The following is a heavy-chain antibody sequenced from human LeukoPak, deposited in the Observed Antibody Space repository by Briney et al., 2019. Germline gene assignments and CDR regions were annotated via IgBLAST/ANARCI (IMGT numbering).Heavy chain of an antibody. D-gene: IGHD7-27*01. CDR3: ARWLTGDDAFDI. CDR1: GYTFTSYD. Sequence: GASVKVSCKASGYTFTSYDINWVRQATGQGLEWMGWISAYNGNTNYAQKLQGRVTMTTDTSTGTAYMELGSLRSDDTAVYYCARWLTGDDAFDIWGQGTMVTVSS. CDR2: ISAYNGNT. V-gene: IGHV1-18*01. J-gene: IGHJ3*02.